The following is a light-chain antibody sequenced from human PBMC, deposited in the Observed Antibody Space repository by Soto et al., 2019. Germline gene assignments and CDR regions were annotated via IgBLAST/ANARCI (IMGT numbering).Light chain of an antibody. CDR2: KAS. V-gene: IGKV1-5*03. J-gene: IGKJ2*01. CDR3: QQYNSYTS. Sequence: DVQMTQSPSTLSASVGDRVTITCRASQSISSWLAGYQQKPGKAPKLLIYKASTLESGVPSRFSGSGSGTEFALTISSLQPDDSASYYCQQYNSYTSFGQGTKLEIK. CDR1: QSISSW.